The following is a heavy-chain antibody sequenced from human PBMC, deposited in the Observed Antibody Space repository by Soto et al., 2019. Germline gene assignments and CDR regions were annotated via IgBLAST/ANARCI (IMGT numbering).Heavy chain of an antibody. D-gene: IGHD2-15*01. V-gene: IGHV3-23*01. CDR3: AKRGDPSSLNWAYFDS. CDR2: ISIRFGT. J-gene: IGHJ4*02. Sequence: GSLRLSCAASGFAFDSFAFYWVRQAPGKGLECVAGISIRFGTYYIDSVKGRFTISRDNSKSTLYLQMNSLRPEDTAMYYCAKRGDPSSLNWAYFDSWGQGMLVTVSS. CDR1: GFAFDSFA.